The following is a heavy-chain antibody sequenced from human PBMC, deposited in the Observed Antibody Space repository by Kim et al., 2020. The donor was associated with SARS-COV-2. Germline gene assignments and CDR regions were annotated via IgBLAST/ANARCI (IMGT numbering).Heavy chain of an antibody. CDR3: ARDRLYCTNGVCYDEAGFDP. CDR1: GGSISSYY. V-gene: IGHV4-59*01. Sequence: SETLSLTCTVSGGSISSYYWSWIRQPPGKGLEWIGYIYYSGSTNYNPSLKSRVTISVDTSKNQFSLKLSSVTAADTAVYYCARDRLYCTNGVCYDEAGFDPWGQGTLVTVSS. J-gene: IGHJ5*02. D-gene: IGHD2-8*01. CDR2: IYYSGST.